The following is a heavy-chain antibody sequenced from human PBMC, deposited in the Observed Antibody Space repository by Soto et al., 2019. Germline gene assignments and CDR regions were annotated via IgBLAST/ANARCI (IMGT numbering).Heavy chain of an antibody. Sequence: GGSLRLSCAASGFTFSSYAMSWVRQATGKGLEWVSTIGTAGDTYYPGSVKGRFTISRENAKNSLYLQMNSLRAEDTAVYYCGRGGDTGATSYYYSGMDVWGQGTRVTVSS. CDR2: IGTAGDT. V-gene: IGHV3-13*01. J-gene: IGHJ6*02. CDR1: GFTFSSYA. D-gene: IGHD1-1*01. CDR3: GRGGDTGATSYYYSGMDV.